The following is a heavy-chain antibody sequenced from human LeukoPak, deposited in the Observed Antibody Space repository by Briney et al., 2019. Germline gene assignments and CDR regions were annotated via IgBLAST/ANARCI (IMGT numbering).Heavy chain of an antibody. CDR1: GFTFSSYG. D-gene: IGHD3-10*01. CDR3: AKVIRSSYVSRGLDY. V-gene: IGHV3-30*02. Sequence: PRGSLRLSCAASGFTFSSYGMHWVRQAPGKRLEWVAFIRYDGSNKYYADSVKGRFTISRDNSKNTLYLQMNSLRAEDTAVYYCAKVIRSSYVSRGLDYWGQGTLVTVSS. CDR2: IRYDGSNK. J-gene: IGHJ4*02.